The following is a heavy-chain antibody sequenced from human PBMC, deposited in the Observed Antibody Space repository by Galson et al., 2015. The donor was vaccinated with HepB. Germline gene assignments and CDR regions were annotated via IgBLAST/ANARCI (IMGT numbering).Heavy chain of an antibody. V-gene: IGHV3-49*03. D-gene: IGHD3-3*01. J-gene: IGHJ4*02. CDR1: GFTFGDYA. Sequence: SLRLSCAASGFTFGDYAMSWFRQAPGKGLEWVGFIRSKAYGGTTEYAASVKGRFTISRDDSKSIAYLQMNSLKTEDTAVYYCTRAPGIYYDFWSGYFPPFDYWGQGTLVTVSS. CDR2: IRSKAYGGTT. CDR3: TRAPGIYYDFWSGYFPPFDY.